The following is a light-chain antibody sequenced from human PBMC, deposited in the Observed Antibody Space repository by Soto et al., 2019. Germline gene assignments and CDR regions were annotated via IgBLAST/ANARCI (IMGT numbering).Light chain of an antibody. CDR2: DAS. J-gene: IGKJ5*01. CDR3: QQRSHWPPIT. V-gene: IGKV3-11*01. CDR1: QSVKTF. Sequence: EIVLTQSPATLSLSPGARATLSCRASQSVKTFLLWYQHRPGQAPRVLIYDASHRATGIPARFRGSGSGTDFSLTISSLEPYDAGIYYCQQRSHWPPITFGQRTRLEV.